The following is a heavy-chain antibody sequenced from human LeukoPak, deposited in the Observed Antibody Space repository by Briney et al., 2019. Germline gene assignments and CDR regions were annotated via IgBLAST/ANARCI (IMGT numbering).Heavy chain of an antibody. D-gene: IGHD3-16*01. CDR2: LIPIFGIA. CDR1: GGTFSSYA. V-gene: IGHV1-69*04. CDR3: ARDGGTQHY. Sequence: ASVKVSCKASGGTFSSYAISWVRQAPGQGLEWMGRLIPIFGIANYAQKFQGRVTITADKSTSTAYMELSSLRSEDTAVYYCARDGGTQHYWGQGTLVTVSS. J-gene: IGHJ4*02.